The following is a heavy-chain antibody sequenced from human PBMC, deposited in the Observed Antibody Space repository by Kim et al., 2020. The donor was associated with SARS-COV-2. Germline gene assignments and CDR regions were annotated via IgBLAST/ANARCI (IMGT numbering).Heavy chain of an antibody. CDR1: GFTFTKAW. V-gene: IGHV3-15*01. J-gene: IGHJ1*01. CDR2: IKSISDGGPT. CDR3: TTEKEGEH. Sequence: GGSLRLSCEASGFTFTKAWMSWVRQAPGKGLEWVGRIKSISDGGPTDYASPVKGRFIISRDDSKNTLYLHMNSLKTDDTDMYYCTTEKEGEHW. D-gene: IGHD3-16*01.